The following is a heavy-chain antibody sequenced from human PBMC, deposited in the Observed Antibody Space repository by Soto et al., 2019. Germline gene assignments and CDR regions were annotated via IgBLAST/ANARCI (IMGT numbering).Heavy chain of an antibody. CDR1: GGTFSSYA. V-gene: IGHV1-69*06. D-gene: IGHD5-18*01. CDR3: AREYSYGYGYGAYYFDY. Sequence: QVQLVQSGAEVKKPGSSVKVSCKASGGTFSSYAISWVRQAPGQGLEWMGGIIPIFGTANYAQKFQGRVTITADKSTSTAYMELSSLRSEDTAVYYCAREYSYGYGYGAYYFDYWGQGTLVTVSS. J-gene: IGHJ4*02. CDR2: IIPIFGTA.